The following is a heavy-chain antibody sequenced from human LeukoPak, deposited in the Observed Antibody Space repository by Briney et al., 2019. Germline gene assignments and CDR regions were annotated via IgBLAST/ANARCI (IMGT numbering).Heavy chain of an antibody. Sequence: SETLSLTCTVSGGSISSSSYYWGWIRQPPGKGLEWIGSIYYSGSTYYNPSLKSRVTISVDTSKNQFSLKLSSVTAADTAVYYCARGPKNFWRTFDPWGQGTLVTVSS. CDR1: GGSISSSSYY. D-gene: IGHD3-3*01. V-gene: IGHV4-39*01. CDR2: IYYSGST. J-gene: IGHJ5*02. CDR3: ARGPKNFWRTFDP.